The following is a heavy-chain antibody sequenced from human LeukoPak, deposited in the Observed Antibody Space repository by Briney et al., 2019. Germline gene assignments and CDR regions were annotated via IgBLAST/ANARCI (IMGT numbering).Heavy chain of an antibody. D-gene: IGHD6-19*01. J-gene: IGHJ3*02. CDR3: ARDSGYSSGWSSDAFDI. CDR2: IWYDGSNK. Sequence: GGSLRLSCAASGFTFSSYGMHWVRQAPGKGLEWVAVIWYDGSNKYYADSVKGRFTISRDNSKNTLYLQMNSLRAEDTAVYCCARDSGYSSGWSSDAFDIWGQGTMVTVSS. CDR1: GFTFSSYG. V-gene: IGHV3-33*01.